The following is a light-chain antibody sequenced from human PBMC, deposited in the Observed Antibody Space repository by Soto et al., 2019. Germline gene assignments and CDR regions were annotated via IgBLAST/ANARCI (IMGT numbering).Light chain of an antibody. CDR1: QSGSSR. V-gene: IGKV3-15*01. Sequence: EILMTQSPATLSVAPGQGATLSCRASQSGSSRLAWFQHKPGQAPRLLIYAASTRATGIPARFSGSGSGTDFTRTSSSLQSEDFAVYYCQQSHELPLTVGGGTNVEL. CDR3: QQSHELPLT. CDR2: AAS. J-gene: IGKJ4*02.